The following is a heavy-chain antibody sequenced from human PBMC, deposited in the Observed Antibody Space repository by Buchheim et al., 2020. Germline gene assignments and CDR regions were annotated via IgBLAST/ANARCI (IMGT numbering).Heavy chain of an antibody. CDR1: GFSFRNYG. J-gene: IGHJ6*02. CDR2: IWYDGSNK. Sequence: QVQLVESGGGVVQPGRSLRVSCAASGFSFRNYGMHWVRQAPGKGREWVAIIWYDGSNKYYADSVKGRFTISRDKSKNTLYFQMNSLRVEDTAVYYCAREGDGSSTGDHYYGMDVWGQGTT. CDR3: AREGDGSSTGDHYYGMDV. V-gene: IGHV3-33*01. D-gene: IGHD5-24*01.